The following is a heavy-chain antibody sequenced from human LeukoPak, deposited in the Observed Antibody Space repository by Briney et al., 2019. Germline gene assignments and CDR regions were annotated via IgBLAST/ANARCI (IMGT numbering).Heavy chain of an antibody. D-gene: IGHD2-8*02. CDR3: VKGCAGGASCYILDY. Sequence: PGGSLRPSCAASGFTFSSYAMHWVRQAPGKGLEWVAVISYDGSNKYYADSVKGRFTISRDNSKNTLYLQMNSLRAEDTAVYYCVKGCAGGASCYILDYWGQGTLVTVSA. CDR2: ISYDGSNK. CDR1: GFTFSSYA. V-gene: IGHV3-30-3*01. J-gene: IGHJ4*02.